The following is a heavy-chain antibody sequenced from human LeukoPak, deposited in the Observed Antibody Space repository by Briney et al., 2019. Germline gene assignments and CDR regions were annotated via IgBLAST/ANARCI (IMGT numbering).Heavy chain of an antibody. J-gene: IGHJ4*02. V-gene: IGHV3-23*01. CDR3: ARDADY. CDR1: GFTFSSYV. CDR2: ISSSGGST. Sequence: TGGSLRLSCAASGFTFSSYVMSWVRQAPGKGLEWVSTISSSGGSTYYGDSVKGRFTISRDNSKNTVYLQMNSLRTDDTAVYYCARDADYWGQGTLVTVSS.